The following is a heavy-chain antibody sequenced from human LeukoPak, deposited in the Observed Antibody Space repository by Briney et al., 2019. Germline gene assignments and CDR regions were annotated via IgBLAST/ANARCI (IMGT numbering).Heavy chain of an antibody. V-gene: IGHV4-59*12. Sequence: TSETLSLTCTVSGGSISSYYWSWIRQPPGKGLEWIAYIYYSGSTYYNPSLKSRVTISVDTSKNQFSLKLSSVTAADTAVYYCARGLYSGSYLDYWGQGTLVTVSS. CDR3: ARGLYSGSYLDY. J-gene: IGHJ4*02. CDR1: GGSISSYY. CDR2: IYYSGST. D-gene: IGHD1-26*01.